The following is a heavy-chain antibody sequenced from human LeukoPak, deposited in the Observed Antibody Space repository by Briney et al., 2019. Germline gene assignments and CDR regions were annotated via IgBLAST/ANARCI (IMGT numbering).Heavy chain of an antibody. J-gene: IGHJ4*02. CDR1: GFIFSSYW. CDR3: ARSNQADDY. CDR2: INPGGSSI. Sequence: GRSLRLSCAASGFIFSSYWMHWVRQVPGKGLVWVARINPGGSSITYADSVKGRFTISRDNAKNTLYLQMDSLRAEDTGVYYCARSNQADDYWGQGTLVTVSS. V-gene: IGHV3-74*01. D-gene: IGHD1-14*01.